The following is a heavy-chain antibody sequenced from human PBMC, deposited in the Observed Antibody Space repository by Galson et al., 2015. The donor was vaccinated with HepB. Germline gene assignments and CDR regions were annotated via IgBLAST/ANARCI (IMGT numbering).Heavy chain of an antibody. D-gene: IGHD3-22*01. V-gene: IGHV1-18*04. Sequence: SVKVSCKAYGYTFTSYGISWVRQAPGQGLERMGWISAYNGNTNYAQKLQGRVTMTTDTSTSTAYMELRSLRSDDTAVYYCARDTLNYYDSSGNDAFDIWGQGTMVTVSS. CDR1: GYTFTSYG. J-gene: IGHJ3*02. CDR3: ARDTLNYYDSSGNDAFDI. CDR2: ISAYNGNT.